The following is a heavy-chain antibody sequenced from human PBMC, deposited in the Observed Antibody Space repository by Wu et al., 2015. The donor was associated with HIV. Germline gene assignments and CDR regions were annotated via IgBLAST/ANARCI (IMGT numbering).Heavy chain of an antibody. D-gene: IGHD3-10*01. V-gene: IGHV1-2*02. CDR2: INPSSGGT. CDR1: GYTFTGYY. Sequence: QVQLVQSGAEVKKPGASVKVSCKASGYTFTGYYIHWVRQAPGQGLEWMGWINPSSGGTNYAQKFQGRVTTTRDTSISTVYMELSRLRSDDTAVYYCARDRYYYGSGKDTFDIWGQGTMVTVSS. CDR3: ARDRYYYGSGKDTFDI. J-gene: IGHJ3*02.